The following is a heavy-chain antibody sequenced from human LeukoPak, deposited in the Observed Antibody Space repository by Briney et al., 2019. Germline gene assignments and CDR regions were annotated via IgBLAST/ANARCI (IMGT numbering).Heavy chain of an antibody. D-gene: IGHD6-13*01. CDR3: AKEVGSSWPGGNYYYYMDV. Sequence: ASVKVSCKASGYTFTSYDINWVRQATGQGLEWMGWMNPNSGNTGYAQKFQGRVTITRNTSISTAYMELSSLRSEDTALYYCAKEVGSSWPGGNYYYYMDVWGKGTTVTVSS. J-gene: IGHJ6*03. V-gene: IGHV1-8*03. CDR1: GYTFTSYD. CDR2: MNPNSGNT.